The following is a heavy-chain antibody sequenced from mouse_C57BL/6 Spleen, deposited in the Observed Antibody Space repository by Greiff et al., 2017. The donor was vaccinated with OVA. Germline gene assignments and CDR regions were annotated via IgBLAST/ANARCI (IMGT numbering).Heavy chain of an antibody. J-gene: IGHJ3*01. CDR3: TRGRTAQNTYYAY. CDR2: ISSGGDYI. V-gene: IGHV5-9-1*02. CDR1: GFTFSSYA. Sequence: EVKLVESGEGLVKPGGSLKLSCAASGFTFSSYAMSWVRQTPEKRLEWVAYISSGGDYIYYADTVKGRFTISRDNASDTLYLPMNRLKCEDTAMYYCTRGRTAQNTYYAYWGQGTLVTVSA. D-gene: IGHD5-2*01.